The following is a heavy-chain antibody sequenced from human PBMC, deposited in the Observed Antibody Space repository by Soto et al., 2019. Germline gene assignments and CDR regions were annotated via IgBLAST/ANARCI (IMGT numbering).Heavy chain of an antibody. CDR1: GFTFSSNA. V-gene: IGHV3-23*01. CDR3: AKDRQGNYFDS. J-gene: IGHJ4*02. Sequence: EVQVLESGGGLVQPGGSLRLSCAASGFTFSSNAMHWVRQAPGKGLQWVSTIRGSGLSTSYADSVKGRFTISRDNSKNPLYLHMNSLRAEDTAVYYCAKDRQGNYFDSWGQGTLVTVSS. CDR2: IRGSGLST.